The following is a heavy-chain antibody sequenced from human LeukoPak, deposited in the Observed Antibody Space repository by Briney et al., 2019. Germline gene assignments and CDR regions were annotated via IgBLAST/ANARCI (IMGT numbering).Heavy chain of an antibody. Sequence: SETLSLTCTVSSGSISTSNYYWGWVRQPPGKALEWIGNIFYSGSTYYSPSLKSRVTISVDTSKNQFSLKLSSVTAADTAVYYCARLSGYVYYFDYWGQGTLVTVSS. D-gene: IGHD5-12*01. CDR2: IFYSGST. CDR1: SGSISTSNYY. V-gene: IGHV4-39*07. J-gene: IGHJ4*02. CDR3: ARLSGYVYYFDY.